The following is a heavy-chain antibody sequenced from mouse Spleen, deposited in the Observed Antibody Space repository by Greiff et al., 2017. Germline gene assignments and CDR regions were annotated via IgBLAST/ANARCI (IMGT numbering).Heavy chain of an antibody. CDR2: ISSGSSTI. CDR1: GFTFSSFG. CDR3: ARSNGPYYFDY. V-gene: IGHV5-17*02. D-gene: IGHD1-1*01. Sequence: EVKLVESGGGLVQPGGSRKLSCAASGFTFSSFGMHWVRQAPEKGLEWVAYISSGSSTIYYADTVKGRFTISRDNPKNTLFLQMTSLRSEDTAMYYCARSNGPYYFDYWGQGTTLTVSS. J-gene: IGHJ2*01.